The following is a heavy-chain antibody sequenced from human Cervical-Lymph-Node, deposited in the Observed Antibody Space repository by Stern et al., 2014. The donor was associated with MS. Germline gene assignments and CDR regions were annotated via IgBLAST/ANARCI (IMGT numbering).Heavy chain of an antibody. J-gene: IGHJ6*02. Sequence: VQLVESGGGVVQPGRSLRLYCAASGFTFSYSTMHWVRQAPGKGLEWVATVSYDGSDEYYPDSVKGRFTISRDNSKNTLYLQVNSLRAEDTGVYFCARDRTVTTYYYYYGMDVWGQGTTVTVSS. V-gene: IGHV3-30*04. CDR2: VSYDGSDE. CDR3: ARDRTVTTYYYYYGMDV. D-gene: IGHD4-11*01. CDR1: GFTFSYST.